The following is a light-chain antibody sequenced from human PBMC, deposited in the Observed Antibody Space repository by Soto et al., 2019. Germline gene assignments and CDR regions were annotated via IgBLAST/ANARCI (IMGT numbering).Light chain of an antibody. CDR2: GTS. Sequence: EIVLTQSPDTLSLSPGERATFSCRASQSVSRSNLAWYQHKPGQAPRLLIYGTSNRATGIPDRFTGSGSGTDLTLTISSLEPEDFAVYYCEQYGSSPPSITFGQGTRLEIK. V-gene: IGKV3-20*01. CDR1: QSVSRSN. J-gene: IGKJ5*01. CDR3: EQYGSSPPSIT.